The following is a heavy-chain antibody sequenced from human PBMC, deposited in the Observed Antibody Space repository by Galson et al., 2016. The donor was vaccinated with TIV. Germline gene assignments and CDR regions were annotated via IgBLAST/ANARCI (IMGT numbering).Heavy chain of an antibody. J-gene: IGHJ4*02. V-gene: IGHV1-2*02. Sequence: SVKVSCKASGYIFINYYIHWVRQAPGQGLEWLGWFNPDSGATQYAQKFQGRVTMTRDTSISTAYMELRRLISDDTAVYYCARVNWARAFHYWGQGTQVTVSS. CDR2: FNPDSGAT. CDR1: GYIFINYY. CDR3: ARVNWARAFHY. D-gene: IGHD7-27*01.